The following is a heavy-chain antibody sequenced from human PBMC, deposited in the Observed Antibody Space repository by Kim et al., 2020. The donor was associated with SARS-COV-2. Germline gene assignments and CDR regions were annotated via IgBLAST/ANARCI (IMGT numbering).Heavy chain of an antibody. D-gene: IGHD6-19*01. CDR1: GGSFSGYY. Sequence: SETLSLTCAVYGGSFSGYYWSWIRQPPGKGLEWIGEINHSGSTNYNPSLKSRVTISVDTSKNQFSLKLSSVTAADTAVYYCARARGSSGWYSHRYFDYWGQGTLVTVSS. CDR2: INHSGST. V-gene: IGHV4-34*01. J-gene: IGHJ4*02. CDR3: ARARGSSGWYSHRYFDY.